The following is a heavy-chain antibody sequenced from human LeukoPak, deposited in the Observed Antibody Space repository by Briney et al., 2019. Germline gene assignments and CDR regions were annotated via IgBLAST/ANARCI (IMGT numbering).Heavy chain of an antibody. Sequence: SETLSLTCTVSGVPISRYYWSWIRQPPGKGLEWIGYIQDSGNTNYNSSLKSRVTISVDTSKNQFSLKLSSVTAADTAVYYCARKEAVAGINWFDPWGQGTLVTVSS. CDR2: IQDSGNT. CDR1: GVPISRYY. CDR3: ARKEAVAGINWFDP. V-gene: IGHV4-59*08. J-gene: IGHJ5*02. D-gene: IGHD6-19*01.